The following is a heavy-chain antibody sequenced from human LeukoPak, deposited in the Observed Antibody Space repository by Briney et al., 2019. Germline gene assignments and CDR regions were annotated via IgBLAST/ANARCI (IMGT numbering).Heavy chain of an antibody. CDR1: GGSISSGDYY. CDR3: ARDQNKYDSSGYYYYQYGMDV. J-gene: IGHJ6*02. V-gene: IGHV4-30-4*01. Sequence: SETLSLTCTVSGGSISSGDYYWTWIRQPPGKGLEWIEYIYYSGYTHYNPSLKSRVSISVDTAKNQFSLNLSSVTAADTAVYYCARDQNKYDSSGYYYYQYGMDVWGQGTTVTVSS. D-gene: IGHD3-22*01. CDR2: IYYSGYT.